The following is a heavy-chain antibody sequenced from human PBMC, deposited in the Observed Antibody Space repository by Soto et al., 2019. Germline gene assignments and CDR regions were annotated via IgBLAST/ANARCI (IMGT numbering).Heavy chain of an antibody. Sequence: LSLTCTVSGVSISSGGYYWSWIRQHPGKGLEWIGYIYYSGSTYYNPSLKSRVTISVDTSKNQFSLKLSSVTAADTAVYYCARDWFVADYYYGMDVWGQGTTVTVSS. J-gene: IGHJ6*02. CDR1: GVSISSGGYY. CDR2: IYYSGST. V-gene: IGHV4-31*03. D-gene: IGHD2-15*01. CDR3: ARDWFVADYYYGMDV.